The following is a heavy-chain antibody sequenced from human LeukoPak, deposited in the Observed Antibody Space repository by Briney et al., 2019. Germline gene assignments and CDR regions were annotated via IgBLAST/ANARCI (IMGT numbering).Heavy chain of an antibody. V-gene: IGHV3-48*01. J-gene: IGHJ4*02. CDR1: GFTFSSYS. CDR2: IYSSSTTK. Sequence: GGSLRLSCAASGFTFSSYSMNWVRQAPGKGLEWVSYIYSSSTTKYYADSVKGRFTISRDNSKKTLYLQMNSLRAEDTAVYYCAKAISSSWYYFDYWGQGTLVAVSS. D-gene: IGHD6-13*01. CDR3: AKAISSSWYYFDY.